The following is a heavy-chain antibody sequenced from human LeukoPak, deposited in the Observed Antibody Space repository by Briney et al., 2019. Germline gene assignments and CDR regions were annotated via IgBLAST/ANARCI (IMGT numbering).Heavy chain of an antibody. V-gene: IGHV3-9*01. D-gene: IGHD3-10*01. J-gene: IGHJ6*03. CDR1: GFTFDDYA. CDR3: AKDYGSGVHYYMDV. CDR2: ISWNSGSI. Sequence: GGSLRLSCAASGFTFDDYAMHWVRQAPGKGLEWVSGISWNSGSIGYADSVKGRFTISRDNAKNSLYLQMNSLRAEDTALYYCAKDYGSGVHYYMDVWGKGTTVTISS.